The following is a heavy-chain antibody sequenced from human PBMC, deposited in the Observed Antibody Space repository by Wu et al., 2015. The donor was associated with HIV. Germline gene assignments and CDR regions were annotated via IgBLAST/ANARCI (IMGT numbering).Heavy chain of an antibody. CDR3: VRDSSWFDP. J-gene: IGHJ5*02. CDR2: ISGGFNGNT. CDR1: GYAFRNYG. Sequence: QVHLVQSGAEVRKPGASVKVSCKASGYAFRNYGISWVRQAPGQGLEWMGWISGGFNGNTNLAQRFQDRLTMTTDTSTSTAYMELRTLRSDDTAVYYCVRDSSWFDPWGQGTRVTVSS. V-gene: IGHV1-18*01.